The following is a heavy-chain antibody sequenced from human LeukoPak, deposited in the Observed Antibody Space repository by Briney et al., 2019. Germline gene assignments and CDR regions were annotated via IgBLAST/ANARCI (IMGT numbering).Heavy chain of an antibody. Sequence: SETLSLTCTVSGGSISSSSYYWGWIRQPPGKGLEWIGSIYYSGSTYYNPSLKSRVTISVDTSKNQFSLKLSSVTAADTAVYYCARSMVRGDSNDAFDIWGQGTMVTVSS. CDR1: GGSISSSSYY. CDR3: ARSMVRGDSNDAFDI. CDR2: IYYSGST. D-gene: IGHD3-10*01. J-gene: IGHJ3*02. V-gene: IGHV4-39*07.